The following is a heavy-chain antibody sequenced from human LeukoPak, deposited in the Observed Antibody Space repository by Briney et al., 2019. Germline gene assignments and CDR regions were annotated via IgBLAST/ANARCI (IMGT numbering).Heavy chain of an antibody. CDR2: IYYSGST. CDR3: ARSDYYGSGSYDY. CDR1: GGSISSSSYY. J-gene: IGHJ4*02. V-gene: IGHV4-39*07. D-gene: IGHD3-10*01. Sequence: SETLSLTCTVSGGSISSSSYYWGWIRQPPGKGLEWIGSIYYSGSTNYNPSLKSRVTISVDKSKNQFSLKLSSVTAADTAVYYCARSDYYGSGSYDYWGQGTLVTVSS.